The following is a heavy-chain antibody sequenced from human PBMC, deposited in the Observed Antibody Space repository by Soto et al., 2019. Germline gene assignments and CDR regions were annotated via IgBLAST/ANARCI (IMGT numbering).Heavy chain of an antibody. V-gene: IGHV6-1*01. CDR1: GESVSTNSAT. CDR2: TYYRSKWYN. Sequence: QVQLQQSGPGLVKPSQTLSLTCAISGESVSTNSATWDWIRQSPSRGLEWLGRTYYRSKWYNHYAVSVKGRITVTPDTPNNQFALKLNSVPPDDTAVYYCGRLVGNSSLDSWGQGTLVTASS. J-gene: IGHJ5*01. CDR3: GRLVGNSSLDS. D-gene: IGHD2-2*01.